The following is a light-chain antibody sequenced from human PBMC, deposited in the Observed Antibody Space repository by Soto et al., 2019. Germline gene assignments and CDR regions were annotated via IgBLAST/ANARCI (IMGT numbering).Light chain of an antibody. CDR2: GVS. V-gene: IGKV3-20*01. CDR3: QQYDSSPRT. CDR1: QSLSSRN. J-gene: IGKJ1*01. Sequence: FVLTQSPSTLSLSPGEGASLSCMSSQSLSSRNLAWYQQKPGHAPRPLIYGVSSRATGIPDRFSCSVSRTYFTPSCSRLEPEDFAMYYWQQYDSSPRTFGEGTKV.